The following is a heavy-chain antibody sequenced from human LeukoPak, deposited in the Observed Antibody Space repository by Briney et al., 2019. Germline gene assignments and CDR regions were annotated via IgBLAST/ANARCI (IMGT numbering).Heavy chain of an antibody. D-gene: IGHD6-6*01. CDR1: GFTFDSYA. V-gene: IGHV3-64*01. Sequence: PGGSLRLSCAASGFTFDSYAMHWVRQAPGKGLECVSGICSNGGSTYYANSVKGRFTISRDNSKNSLYLQMGSLRAEDMALDYCSREYSSSGVDYWGQGTLVTVSS. CDR2: ICSNGGST. CDR3: SREYSSSGVDY. J-gene: IGHJ4*02.